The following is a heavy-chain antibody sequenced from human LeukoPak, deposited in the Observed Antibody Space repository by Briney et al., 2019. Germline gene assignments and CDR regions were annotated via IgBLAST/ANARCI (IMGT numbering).Heavy chain of an antibody. CDR2: FYSGGST. CDR3: ARDGLVGATIYYFDY. V-gene: IGHV3-66*01. D-gene: IGHD1-26*01. CDR1: GFTVSSNY. J-gene: IGHJ4*02. Sequence: GGSLRLSCAASGFTVSSNYMSWVRQAPGKGLEWFSVFYSGGSTYYADSVKGRFTISRDNSKNTLYLQMNSLRAEDTAVYYCARDGLVGATIYYFDYWGQGTLVTVSS.